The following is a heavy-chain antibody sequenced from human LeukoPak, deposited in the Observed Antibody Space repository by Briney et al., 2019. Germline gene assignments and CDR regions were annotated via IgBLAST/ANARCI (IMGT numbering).Heavy chain of an antibody. D-gene: IGHD3-22*01. CDR3: AKRGYYYDSSGYYSRTYFDY. CDR2: ISYDGSNK. J-gene: IGHJ4*02. Sequence: PGRSLRLSCVVSGFTFSSYCMHWVRQAPGKGLEWVAVISYDGSNKYYADSVKGRFTISRDNSKNTLCLQMNSLRAEDTAVYYCAKRGYYYDSSGYYSRTYFDYWGQGTLVIVSS. V-gene: IGHV3-30*18. CDR1: GFTFSSYC.